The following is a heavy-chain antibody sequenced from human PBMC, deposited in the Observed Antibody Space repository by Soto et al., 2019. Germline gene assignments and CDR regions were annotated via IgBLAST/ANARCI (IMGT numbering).Heavy chain of an antibody. CDR3: AKGSFYYDIWTALDY. CDR2: ISGNGGST. CDR1: GFTFSNYA. Sequence: GGSLRLSCAASGFTFSNYAMSWVRQAPGKGLEWVSSISGNGGSTYYADSVKGRFTISRDNSKNTLYLQMNSLRAEDTAVYYYAKGSFYYDIWTALDYWGQGTLVTVSS. J-gene: IGHJ4*02. V-gene: IGHV3-23*01. D-gene: IGHD3-9*01.